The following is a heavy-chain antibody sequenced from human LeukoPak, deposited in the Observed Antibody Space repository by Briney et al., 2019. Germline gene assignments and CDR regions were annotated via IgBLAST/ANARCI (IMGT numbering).Heavy chain of an antibody. V-gene: IGHV3-23*01. CDR3: ARSLSSRFSGPRRPYYFDY. Sequence: GVLRLSCAASGFTFSSYAMSWVRQAPGKGLERVSAISGSGGSTYYADSVKGRFTISRDNSKNTLYLQMNSLRAEDTAVYYCARSLSSRFSGPRRPYYFDYWGQGTLVTVSS. J-gene: IGHJ4*02. CDR1: GFTFSSYA. CDR2: ISGSGGST. D-gene: IGHD3-16*02.